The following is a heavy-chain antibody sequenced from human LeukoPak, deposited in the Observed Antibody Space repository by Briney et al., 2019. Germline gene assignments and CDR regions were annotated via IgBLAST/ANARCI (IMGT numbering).Heavy chain of an antibody. CDR1: GYPFTDYY. V-gene: IGHV1-2*02. J-gene: IGHJ3*02. Sequence: ASVKVSCKASGYPFTDYYLHWVRQAPGQGLEWMGWINPNSGGTNYAQKFQGRVTMTEDTSTDTAYMELSSLRSEDTAVYYCATASWREGHGGAFDIWGQGTMVTVSS. D-gene: IGHD6-13*01. CDR2: INPNSGGT. CDR3: ATASWREGHGGAFDI.